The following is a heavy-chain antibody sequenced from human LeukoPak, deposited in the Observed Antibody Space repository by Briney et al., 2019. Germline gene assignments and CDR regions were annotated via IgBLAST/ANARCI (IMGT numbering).Heavy chain of an antibody. J-gene: IGHJ4*02. Sequence: GGSLRLSCAASGFTFSNYAMSWVRQAPGKGLEWVSVISGSGGSTYYADSVKGRFTISRDNSKNTLYLQMSSLGAEDTAVYYCAREIGDFDYWGQGTLVTVSS. CDR3: AREIGDFDY. D-gene: IGHD1-26*01. CDR1: GFTFSNYA. V-gene: IGHV3-23*01. CDR2: ISGSGGST.